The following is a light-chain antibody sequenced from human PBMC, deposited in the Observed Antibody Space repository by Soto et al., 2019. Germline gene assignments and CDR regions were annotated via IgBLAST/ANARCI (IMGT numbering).Light chain of an antibody. V-gene: IGKV1-6*01. J-gene: IGKJ1*01. CDR1: QGIRND. CDR3: LQDYIYPRT. CDR2: GAS. Sequence: AIQMTQSPSSLSAFVGDRVTITCRASQGIRNDLGWYQQKPGKAPKLLIYGASRLQSGVSSRFSGSGSGTDFTLTISSLQPEDFATYYCLQDYIYPRTFGQGTKVDIK.